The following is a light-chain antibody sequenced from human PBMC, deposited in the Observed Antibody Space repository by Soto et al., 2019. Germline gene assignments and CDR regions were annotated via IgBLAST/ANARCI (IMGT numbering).Light chain of an antibody. CDR3: NSYAGSNVV. Sequence: QSALTQPPSASGSPGQSVTISCTGTSSDVGGYNYVSWYQHHPGKAPKLIIYEVSERPSGVSDRFSGSKSGNTASLTVSGLQAEDEADYYCNSYAGSNVVFGGGTKVTVL. J-gene: IGLJ2*01. CDR1: SSDVGGYNY. CDR2: EVS. V-gene: IGLV2-8*01.